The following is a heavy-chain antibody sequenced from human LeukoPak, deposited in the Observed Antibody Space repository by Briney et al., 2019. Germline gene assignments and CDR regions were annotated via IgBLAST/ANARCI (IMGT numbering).Heavy chain of an antibody. J-gene: IGHJ4*02. V-gene: IGHV3-21*01. Sequence: GGSLRLSCAASGFTFTAYTINWVRQAPGKGLEWVSYISGSTTDIYYADSVKGRFTISRDNAKRSVYLQMNSLGVEDTAVYYCVRSRSLSQRLFDYWGQGTLVSVSS. CDR3: VRSRSLSQRLFDY. CDR2: ISGSTTDI. D-gene: IGHD2-15*01. CDR1: GFTFTAYT.